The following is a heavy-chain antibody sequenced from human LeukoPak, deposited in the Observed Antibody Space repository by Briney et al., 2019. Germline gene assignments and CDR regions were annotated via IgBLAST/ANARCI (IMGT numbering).Heavy chain of an antibody. J-gene: IGHJ4*02. Sequence: GGSLRLSCAASGPGFTFSAYWMSWVRQAPGKGLEWVANIKPDGNEKYYVDSVKGRFTIFRDNANNSLYLQASSLRVEDTAVYYCARDRSKPTYWGQGTLVTVSS. D-gene: IGHD1-14*01. CDR3: ARDRSKPTY. CDR1: GPGFTFSAYW. V-gene: IGHV3-7*01. CDR2: IKPDGNEK.